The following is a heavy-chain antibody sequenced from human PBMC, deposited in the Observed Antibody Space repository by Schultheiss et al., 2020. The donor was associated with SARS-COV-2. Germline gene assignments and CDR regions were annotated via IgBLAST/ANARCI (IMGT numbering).Heavy chain of an antibody. Sequence: GSLRLSCSVSGDSIRNYYWSWIRQPPGKGLEWIGYIYYSGSTNYNPSRKSRVTISVDTSKNQFSLKLSSVTAADTAVYYCAREPAYCGGDCYSDWGQGTLVTVSS. D-gene: IGHD2-21*02. J-gene: IGHJ4*02. CDR1: GDSIRNYY. CDR2: IYYSGST. CDR3: AREPAYCGGDCYSD. V-gene: IGHV4-59*01.